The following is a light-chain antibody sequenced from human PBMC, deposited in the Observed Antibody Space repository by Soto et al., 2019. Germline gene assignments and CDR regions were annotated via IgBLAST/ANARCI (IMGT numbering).Light chain of an antibody. Sequence: EIVLTQSPATLSLSPGERATLSCRASQSVSSDLAWYQQKPGQAPRLLIYDASNRATGIPARFSGSGSGTDFTLTIRSLEPEDFAVYYCQQRSNWPITFGQGKRLEIK. V-gene: IGKV3-11*01. CDR1: QSVSSD. CDR3: QQRSNWPIT. J-gene: IGKJ5*01. CDR2: DAS.